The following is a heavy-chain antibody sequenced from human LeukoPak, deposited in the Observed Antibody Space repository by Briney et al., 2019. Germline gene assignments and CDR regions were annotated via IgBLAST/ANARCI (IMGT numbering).Heavy chain of an antibody. CDR2: ISGSGGGT. J-gene: IGHJ6*03. CDR3: AKEMGDIVVVPAADYMDV. Sequence: GGSLRLSCAASGFTFSSYAMSWVRQAPGKGLEWVSAISGSGGGTYYADSVKGRFTISRDNSKNTLYLQMNSLRAEDTAVYYCAKEMGDIVVVPAADYMDVWGKGTTVTVSS. CDR1: GFTFSSYA. V-gene: IGHV3-23*01. D-gene: IGHD2-2*01.